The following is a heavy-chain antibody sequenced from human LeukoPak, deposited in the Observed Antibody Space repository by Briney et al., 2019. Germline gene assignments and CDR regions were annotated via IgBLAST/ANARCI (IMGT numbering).Heavy chain of an antibody. D-gene: IGHD2-15*01. V-gene: IGHV4-31*03. CDR2: IYYSGST. CDR3: VREGCSGGSCYFDY. CDR1: GVSISSGGYY. J-gene: IGHJ4*02. Sequence: KPSETLSLTCTVSGVSISSGGYYWSWIRQHPGKGLEWIGYIYYSGSTYYNPSLKSRVTISVDTSKNQFSLKLSSVTAADTAVYYCVREGCSGGSCYFDYWGQGTLVTVSP.